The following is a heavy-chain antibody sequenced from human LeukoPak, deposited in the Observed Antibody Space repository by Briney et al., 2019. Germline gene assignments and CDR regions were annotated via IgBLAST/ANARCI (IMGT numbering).Heavy chain of an antibody. Sequence: ASVKVSCKASGYIYTSYSMHWVRQAPGQGLEWMAMINSRGVSTSYAQKFQGRVAVTRDTSTSTVYMELSSLRSEDTAVYYCARARDTSGYYYFDYWGQGSLVTVSS. D-gene: IGHD3-22*01. V-gene: IGHV1-46*01. CDR1: GYIYTSYS. CDR2: INSRGVST. J-gene: IGHJ4*02. CDR3: ARARDTSGYYYFDY.